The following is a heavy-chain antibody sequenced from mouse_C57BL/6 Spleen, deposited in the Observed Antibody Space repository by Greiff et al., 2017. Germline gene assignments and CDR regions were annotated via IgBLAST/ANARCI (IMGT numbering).Heavy chain of an antibody. J-gene: IGHJ4*01. CDR2: IDPSDSYT. V-gene: IGHV1-50*01. Sequence: QVQLQQPGAELVKPGASVKLSCKASGYTFTSYWMQWVKQRPGQGLEWIGEIDPSDSYTNYTQKFKGKATLTVDTSSSTAYMQLSSLTSEDSAVYYCARGGYGYYAMDYGGQGTSVTVSS. CDR1: GYTFTSYW. CDR3: ARGGYGYYAMDY. D-gene: IGHD1-1*02.